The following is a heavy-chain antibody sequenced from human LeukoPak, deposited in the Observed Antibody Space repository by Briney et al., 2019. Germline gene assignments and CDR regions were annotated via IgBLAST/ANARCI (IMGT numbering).Heavy chain of an antibody. D-gene: IGHD4-23*01. CDR1: GFTFSSYW. Sequence: SGGSLRLSCAASGFTFSSYWMNWVRQAPGKGLVWVSRIASDGSSTTYADSVKGRFSISRDNAKNTLYLQMNSLRVEDTAVYYCARGRPHGNDYRGQGTLATVSS. CDR2: IASDGSST. CDR3: ARGRPHGNDY. J-gene: IGHJ4*02. V-gene: IGHV3-74*01.